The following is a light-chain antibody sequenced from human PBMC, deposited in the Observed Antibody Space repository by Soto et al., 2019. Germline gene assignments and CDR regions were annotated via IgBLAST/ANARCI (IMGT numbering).Light chain of an antibody. V-gene: IGKV3-20*01. CDR3: QQYGNSPRT. CDR2: GAS. CDR1: QSISSSY. Sequence: EIVLTQSPGNLSLSPGERATLSCRASQSISSSYLAWYQQKPGQAPRLLIYGASSRATGIPDRFSGSGSATDFTLTISRLDPEDFAVYYCQQYGNSPRTFGQGTKVEIK. J-gene: IGKJ1*01.